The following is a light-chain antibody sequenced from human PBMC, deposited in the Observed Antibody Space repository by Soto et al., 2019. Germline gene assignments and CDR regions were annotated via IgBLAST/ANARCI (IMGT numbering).Light chain of an antibody. Sequence: LTQPASVSGSPGQSVTISCTGPRSDIGDSNFISWYQHSPGKAPRLLIYEVNNRPSGVSRRFSGSKAGNTASLTISGLLEDDEADYFCASFRSGTILVFGSGTKVTVL. J-gene: IGLJ1*01. CDR2: EVN. CDR3: ASFRSGTILV. CDR1: RSDIGDSNF. V-gene: IGLV2-14*01.